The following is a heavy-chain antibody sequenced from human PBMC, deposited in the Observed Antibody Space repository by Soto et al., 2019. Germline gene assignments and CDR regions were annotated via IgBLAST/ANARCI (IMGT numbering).Heavy chain of an antibody. V-gene: IGHV4-34*01. J-gene: IGHJ4*02. CDR2: INHSGST. CDR3: ARDKTTRLFDY. D-gene: IGHD1-7*01. Sequence: SETLSLTCAVYGGSFSGYYGPWIRQPPGTGLEWIGEINHSGSTNYNPSLKSRVTISVDTSKNQFSLKLTSVTAADTAVYYCARDKTTRLFDYWRKRTLVTVSS. CDR1: GGSFSGYY.